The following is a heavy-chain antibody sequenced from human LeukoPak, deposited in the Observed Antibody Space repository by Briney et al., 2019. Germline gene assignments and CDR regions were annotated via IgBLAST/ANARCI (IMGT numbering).Heavy chain of an antibody. D-gene: IGHD2-15*01. CDR3: ARDGPIVVVVAATLDAFDI. CDR2: INPNSGGT. J-gene: IGHJ3*02. V-gene: IGHV1-2*02. CDR1: GYTFTGYY. Sequence: ASVKVSCKASGYTFTGYYMHWVRQAPGQGLEWMGWINPNSGGTNYARKFQGRVTMTRDTSISTAYMELSRLRSDDTAVYYCARDGPIVVVVAATLDAFDIWGQGTMVTVSS.